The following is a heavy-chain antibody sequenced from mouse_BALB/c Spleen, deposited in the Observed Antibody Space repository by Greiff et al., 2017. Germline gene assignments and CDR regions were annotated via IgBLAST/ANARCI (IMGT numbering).Heavy chain of an antibody. Sequence: EVQLVESGGGLVKPGGSLKLSCAASGFAFSSYDMSWVRQTPEKRLEWVATISSGGSYTYYPDSVKGRFTISRDNAKNTLYLQMSSLKSEDTAMYYCARHAPYRYDLGAFDDWGQGTTLTVSS. J-gene: IGHJ2*01. CDR1: GFAFSSYD. V-gene: IGHV5-6*01. CDR2: ISSGGSYT. D-gene: IGHD2-14*01. CDR3: ARHAPYRYDLGAFDD.